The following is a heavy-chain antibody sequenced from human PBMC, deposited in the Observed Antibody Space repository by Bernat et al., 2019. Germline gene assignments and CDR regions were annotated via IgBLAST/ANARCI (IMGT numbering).Heavy chain of an antibody. Sequence: QVQLVESGGGVVQPGRSLRLSCAASGFTFSSYAMHWVRQAPGKGLEWVAVISYDGSNKYYADSVKGRFTISRDNSKNTRYLQMNSLRAEDTAVYYCARGDYDSSGYLFWGQGTLVTVSS. J-gene: IGHJ4*02. CDR3: ARGDYDSSGYLF. CDR1: GFTFSSYA. D-gene: IGHD3-22*01. CDR2: ISYDGSNK. V-gene: IGHV3-30-3*01.